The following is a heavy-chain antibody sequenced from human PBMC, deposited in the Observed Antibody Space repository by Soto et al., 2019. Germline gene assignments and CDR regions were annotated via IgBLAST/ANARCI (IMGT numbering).Heavy chain of an antibody. CDR2: IIPIFGTA. Sequence: ASVKVSCKASGGTFSSYAISWVRQAPGQGLEWMGGIIPIFGTANYAQKFQGRVTIIADESTSTAYMELSSLRSEDTAVYYFARGYSSSWYEFDYWGQGTLVTVSS. V-gene: IGHV1-69*13. D-gene: IGHD6-13*01. CDR3: ARGYSSSWYEFDY. CDR1: GGTFSSYA. J-gene: IGHJ4*02.